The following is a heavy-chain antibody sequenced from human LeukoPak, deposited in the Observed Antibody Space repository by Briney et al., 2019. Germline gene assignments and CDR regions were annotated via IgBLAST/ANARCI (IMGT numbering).Heavy chain of an antibody. D-gene: IGHD3-9*01. CDR3: AKDAYYDILTGYPLDY. V-gene: IGHV3-9*01. CDR2: ISWNSGSI. J-gene: IGHJ4*02. Sequence: PGRSLRLSCAASGFTFDDYAMHWVRQAPGEGLEWGSGISWNSGSIGYADSVKGRFTISRDNAKNSLYLQTNSLRAEDTALYYCAKDAYYDILTGYPLDYWGQGTLVTVSS. CDR1: GFTFDDYA.